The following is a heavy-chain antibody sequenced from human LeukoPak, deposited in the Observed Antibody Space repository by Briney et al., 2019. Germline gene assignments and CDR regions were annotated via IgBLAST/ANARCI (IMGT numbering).Heavy chain of an antibody. CDR3: ARTTEGYCRSTSYSWCYYYYMDV. D-gene: IGHD2-2*01. J-gene: IGHJ6*03. CDR2: IYVTGST. Sequence: SQTLSLTCTVSGDSISSGDYYWSWIRQPAGKALEWIGRIYVTGSTTYNPSLESRVTMSLDTSKNHFSLKLRSVTAADTAVYYCARTTEGYCRSTSYSWCYYYYMDVWGKGTTVTVSS. V-gene: IGHV4-61*02. CDR1: GDSISSGDYY.